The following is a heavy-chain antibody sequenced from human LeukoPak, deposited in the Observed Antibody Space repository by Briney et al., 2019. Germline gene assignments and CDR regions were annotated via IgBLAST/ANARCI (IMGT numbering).Heavy chain of an antibody. J-gene: IGHJ5*02. D-gene: IGHD5-18*01. CDR2: IYPGDSDT. Sequence: GESLKISCRGSGYSFTSYWIGWVRQMPGKGLEWMGIIYPGDSDTRYNPSFQDQVTISADKSISTAYLQWSSLKASDTAMYYCARHGGYSYGQNWFDPWGQGTLVTVSS. CDR3: ARHGGYSYGQNWFDP. V-gene: IGHV5-51*01. CDR1: GYSFTSYW.